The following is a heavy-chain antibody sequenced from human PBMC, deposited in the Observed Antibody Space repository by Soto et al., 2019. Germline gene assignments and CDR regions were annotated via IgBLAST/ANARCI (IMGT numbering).Heavy chain of an antibody. D-gene: IGHD3-10*01. CDR2: IVVGSGNT. V-gene: IGHV1-58*01. CDR1: GFTFTSSA. J-gene: IGHJ4*02. CDR3: AADHKGITMVRGALFDY. Sequence: QMQLVQSGPEVKKPGTSVKVSCKASGFTFTSSAVQWVRQARGQRLEWIGWIVVGSGNTNYAQKLQERVTFTREMSTTTAYMELSRLRSEDTAVYYCAADHKGITMVRGALFDYWGQGTLVTVSS.